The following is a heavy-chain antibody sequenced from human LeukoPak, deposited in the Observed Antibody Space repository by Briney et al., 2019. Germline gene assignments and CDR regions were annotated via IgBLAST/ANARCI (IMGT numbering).Heavy chain of an antibody. V-gene: IGHV3-23*01. D-gene: IGHD6-19*01. CDR3: AKREIAVAGSFDY. Sequence: AGASMRLSCAASGFTFSSPAMRWVRQAPGKGLEWASAIRGRGGSTYYADSVKGRFTISRDNSKNTLYLQMNSLRAEDTAVYYCAKREIAVAGSFDYWGQGTLVTISS. J-gene: IGHJ4*02. CDR1: GFTFSSPA. CDR2: IRGRGGST.